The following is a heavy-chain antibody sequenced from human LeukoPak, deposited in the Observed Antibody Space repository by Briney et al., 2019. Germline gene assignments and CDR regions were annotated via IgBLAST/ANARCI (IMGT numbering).Heavy chain of an antibody. D-gene: IGHD2-2*01. CDR1: GFTVSRNY. Sequence: GGSLRLSCTASGFTVSRNYMSWVRRAPGKGLEWVSVIYSGGDTYYADSVKGRFTISRDISENTLYLQMDNLRAEDTAFYYCARSPPASPFDYWGQGTLVTVSS. CDR3: ARSPPASPFDY. J-gene: IGHJ4*02. V-gene: IGHV3-53*01. CDR2: IYSGGDT.